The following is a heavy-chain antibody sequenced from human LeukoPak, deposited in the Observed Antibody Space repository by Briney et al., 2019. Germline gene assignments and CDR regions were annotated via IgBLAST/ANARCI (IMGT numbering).Heavy chain of an antibody. Sequence: SETLSLTCTVSGVSISSGGYYWSWIRQHPGKGLEWIGYIFYSGSTYYNPSLKSRVTISVDTSKNQFSLKLSSVTAADTAVYYCARAPDYYDSSGYYYYYGMDVWGQGTTVTVSS. D-gene: IGHD3-22*01. CDR3: ARAPDYYDSSGYYYYYGMDV. V-gene: IGHV4-31*03. CDR2: IFYSGST. J-gene: IGHJ6*02. CDR1: GVSISSGGYY.